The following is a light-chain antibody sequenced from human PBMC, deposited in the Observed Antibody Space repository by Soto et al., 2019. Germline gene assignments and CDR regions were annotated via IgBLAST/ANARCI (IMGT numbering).Light chain of an antibody. J-gene: IGKJ1*01. CDR2: AAS. CDR3: QQSYSTPRWT. CDR1: QSISSY. Sequence: DIQMTQSPSSLSASVGPRVPITCRASQSISSYLTWYQQKPGKAPKLLIYAASSLQSGVPSRFSGSGSGTDFTLTISSLQPEDFATYYCQQSYSTPRWTFGQGTKVDIK. V-gene: IGKV1-39*01.